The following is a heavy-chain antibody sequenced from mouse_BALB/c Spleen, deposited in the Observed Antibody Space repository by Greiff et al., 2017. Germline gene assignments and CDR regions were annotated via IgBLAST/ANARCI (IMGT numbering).Heavy chain of an antibody. V-gene: IGHV5-17*02. CDR3: ARSYKYKAFDY. CDR2: ISSGSSTI. Sequence: DVMLVESGGGLVQPGGSRKLSCAASGFTFSSFGMHWVRQAPEKGLEWVAYISSGSSTIYYADTVKGRFTISRYNPKNTLFLQMTSLRSEDTAMYYCARSYKYKAFDYWGQGTTLTVSS. J-gene: IGHJ2*01. D-gene: IGHD2-14*01. CDR1: GFTFSSFG.